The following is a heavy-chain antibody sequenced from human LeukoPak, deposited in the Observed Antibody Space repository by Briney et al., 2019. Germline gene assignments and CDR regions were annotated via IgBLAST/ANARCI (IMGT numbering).Heavy chain of an antibody. CDR2: IIPAFGTA. CDR1: GGTFSSYS. Sequence: ASVKVSCKGSGGTFSSYSISWVRQAPGQGLEWMGGIIPAFGTAHYAQKFQGRVTITTDESTTTAYMELRSLRSEDTAVYYCASEGNYDSSGYSRYNYYYMDVWGKGTAVTVSS. J-gene: IGHJ6*03. CDR3: ASEGNYDSSGYSRYNYYYMDV. D-gene: IGHD3-22*01. V-gene: IGHV1-69*05.